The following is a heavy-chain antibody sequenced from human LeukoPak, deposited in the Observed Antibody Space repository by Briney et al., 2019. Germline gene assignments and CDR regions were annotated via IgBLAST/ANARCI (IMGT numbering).Heavy chain of an antibody. CDR1: GGTFSSYA. CDR3: ARPAVNDYGDYDNWFDP. V-gene: IGHV1-69*13. CDR2: IIPIFGTA. J-gene: IGHJ5*02. Sequence: SVKVSCKASGGTFSSYAISWVRQAPGQGLEWMGGIIPIFGTANYAQKFQGRVTITADESTSTAYMELSSLRSEDTAVYYCARPAVNDYGDYDNWFDPWGQGTLVTVSS. D-gene: IGHD4-17*01.